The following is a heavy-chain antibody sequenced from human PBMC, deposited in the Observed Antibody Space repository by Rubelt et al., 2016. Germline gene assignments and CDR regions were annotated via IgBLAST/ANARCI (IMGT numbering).Heavy chain of an antibody. D-gene: IGHD6-13*01. V-gene: IGHV1-69*13. CDR3: ARDLTAAAGPGLDY. Sequence: QVQLVQSGAEVRKPGASVKVSCKASGYTFTSYGISWVRQAPGQGLEWMGGIIPIFGTANYAQKFQGRVTITADESTSTAYMELSSLRSEDTAVYYCARDLTAAAGPGLDYWGQGTLVTVSS. CDR2: IIPIFGTA. CDR1: GYTFTSYG. J-gene: IGHJ4*02.